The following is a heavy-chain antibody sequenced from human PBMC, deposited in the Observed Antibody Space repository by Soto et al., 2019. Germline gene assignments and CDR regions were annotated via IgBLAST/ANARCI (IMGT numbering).Heavy chain of an antibody. CDR1: GFTFSSYA. D-gene: IGHD3-3*01. V-gene: IGHV3-30*04. Sequence: GGSLRLSCAASGFTFSSYAMHWVRQAPGKGLEWVAVISYDGSNKYYADSVKGRFTISRDNSKNTLYLQMNSLRAEDTAAYYCAREGRFLEWSPWYYYYYMDVWGKVTTVTVSS. J-gene: IGHJ6*03. CDR3: AREGRFLEWSPWYYYYYMDV. CDR2: ISYDGSNK.